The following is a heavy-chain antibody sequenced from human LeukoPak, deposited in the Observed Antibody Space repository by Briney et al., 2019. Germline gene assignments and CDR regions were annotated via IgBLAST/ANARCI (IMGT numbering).Heavy chain of an antibody. CDR3: ARVTMVRGVIIKKTHIFDY. Sequence: GASVKVSCKASGYTFTSYGISWVRQAPGQGLEWMGWISAYNGNTNYAQKLQGRVTMTTDTSTSTAYMELRSLRSDDTAVYYCARVTMVRGVIIKKTHIFDYWGQGTLVTVSS. CDR2: ISAYNGNT. CDR1: GYTFTSYG. J-gene: IGHJ4*02. V-gene: IGHV1-18*01. D-gene: IGHD3-10*01.